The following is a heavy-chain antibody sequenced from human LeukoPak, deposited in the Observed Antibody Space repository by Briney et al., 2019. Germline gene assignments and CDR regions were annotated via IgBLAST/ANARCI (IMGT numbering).Heavy chain of an antibody. CDR2: ISYDGSNK. D-gene: IGHD1-26*01. Sequence: GGSLRLSCAASGFTFSSYAMHWVRQAPGKGLEWVAVISYDGSNKYYADSVKGRFTISRDNSKNTLYLQMNSLRAEDTAVYYCASLGSYSVADNWFDPWGQGTLFTVSS. J-gene: IGHJ5*02. CDR3: ASLGSYSVADNWFDP. CDR1: GFTFSSYA. V-gene: IGHV3-30*04.